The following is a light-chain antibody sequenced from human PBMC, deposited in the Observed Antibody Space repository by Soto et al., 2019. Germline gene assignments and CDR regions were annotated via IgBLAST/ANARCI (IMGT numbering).Light chain of an antibody. CDR2: GAS. CDR1: QGSRNW. V-gene: IGKV1-12*01. Sequence: DIQMTQSPSSVSASVGDRVTITCRASQGSRNWLAWYQQKPGRAPKLPIYGASTLQRGVPSRLSGSKSATAFTLPISSLQPEDFATSFCHQPNNFSWTFGQGTKVDIK. CDR3: HQPNNFSWT. J-gene: IGKJ1*01.